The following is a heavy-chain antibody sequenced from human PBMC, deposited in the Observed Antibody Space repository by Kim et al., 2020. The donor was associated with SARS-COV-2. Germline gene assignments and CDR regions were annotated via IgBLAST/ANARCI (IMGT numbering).Heavy chain of an antibody. V-gene: IGHV4-39*01. CDR1: GGSISSSSYY. J-gene: IGHJ3*02. CDR3: ERRSRSSGWYSSGGGIDAFDI. CDR2: IYYSGST. D-gene: IGHD6-19*01. Sequence: SETLSLTCTVSGGSISSSSYYWGWIRQPPGKGLEWIGSIYYSGSTYYNPSLKSRVTISVDTSKNQFSLKLSSVTAADTAVYYCERRSRSSGWYSSGGGIDAFDIWGQGTMVTVSS.